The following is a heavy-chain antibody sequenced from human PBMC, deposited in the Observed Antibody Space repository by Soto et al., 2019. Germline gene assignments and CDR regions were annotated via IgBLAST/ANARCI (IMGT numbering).Heavy chain of an antibody. Sequence: QIQLLQSGAEVKKPGASVKVTCKASGYTFRNFGISWVRHAPGQGLEWMGWISAYNANANYAQKFQGRLTMTADTSTGTAYMELRSLRSDDTAVYYCARENSYFDYWGQGPLVTVSS. CDR1: GYTFRNFG. J-gene: IGHJ4*02. V-gene: IGHV1-18*01. CDR3: ARENSYFDY. CDR2: ISAYNANA.